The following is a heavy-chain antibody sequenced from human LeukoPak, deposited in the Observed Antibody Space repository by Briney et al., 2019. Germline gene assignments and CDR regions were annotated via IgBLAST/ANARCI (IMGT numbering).Heavy chain of an antibody. CDR3: VRGGGYGDYSD. CDR1: GFTFSTYW. V-gene: IGHV3-74*01. CDR2: IQTDGSST. Sequence: GGSLRLSCAASGFTFSTYWMHRVRQTPGKGLVWVSRIQTDGSSTSYAASVKGRFTISRDNAKSTLYLQMNSLRAEDTAVYFCVRGGGYGDYSDWGQGTLVTVSS. J-gene: IGHJ4*02. D-gene: IGHD4-17*01.